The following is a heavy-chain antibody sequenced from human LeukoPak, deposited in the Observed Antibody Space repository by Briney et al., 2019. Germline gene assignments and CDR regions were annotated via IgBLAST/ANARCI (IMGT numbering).Heavy chain of an antibody. CDR2: ISPDGDRE. Sequence: GGSLRLSCAASGLTFSSHWMSWVRQAPGQGLEWVANISPDGDRENYVDSVKGRFSISRDNAKNSLFLQMHSLRAEDTAVYYCASKFPYCSGGSCALGGPGTLVTVSS. CDR1: GLTFSSHW. CDR3: ASKFPYCSGGSCAL. J-gene: IGHJ4*02. V-gene: IGHV3-7*01. D-gene: IGHD2-15*01.